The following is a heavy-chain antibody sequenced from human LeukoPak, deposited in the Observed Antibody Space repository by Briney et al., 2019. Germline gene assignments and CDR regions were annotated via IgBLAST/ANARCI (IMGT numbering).Heavy chain of an antibody. Sequence: ASVKASCKASGGTFSSYAISWVRQAPGQGLEWMGGIIPIFGTANYAQKFQGRVTTTTDESTSTAYMELSNLRSEDTAIYYCATYGGNTAEFFQHWGQGTLVTVSS. D-gene: IGHD4-23*01. CDR2: IIPIFGTA. V-gene: IGHV1-69*05. CDR1: GGTFSSYA. J-gene: IGHJ1*01. CDR3: ATYGGNTAEFFQH.